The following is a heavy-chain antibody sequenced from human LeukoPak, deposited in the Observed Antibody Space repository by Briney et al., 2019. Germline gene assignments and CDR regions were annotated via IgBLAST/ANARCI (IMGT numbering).Heavy chain of an antibody. CDR3: ARVRIVVVVAATFGDWFDP. J-gene: IGHJ5*02. Sequence: APVKVSCKASGYTFTSYGISWVRQAPGQGLEWMGWISAYNGNTNYAQKLQGRVTMTTDTSTSTAYMELRSLRSDDTAVYYCARVRIVVVVAATFGDWFDPWGQGTLVTVSS. CDR2: ISAYNGNT. V-gene: IGHV1-18*01. CDR1: GYTFTSYG. D-gene: IGHD2-15*01.